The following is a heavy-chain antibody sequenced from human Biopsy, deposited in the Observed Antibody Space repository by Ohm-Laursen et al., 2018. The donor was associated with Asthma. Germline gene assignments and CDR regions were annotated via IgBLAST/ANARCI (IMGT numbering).Heavy chain of an antibody. J-gene: IGHJ3*02. CDR1: GFTVSTNG. D-gene: IGHD4-23*01. V-gene: IGHV3-53*01. CDR3: ARAYGGSFFSGAFDI. CDR2: IYSGGGT. Sequence: SLRLSCAASGFTVSTNGMSWVRQPPGKGLEWVSVIYSGGGTYYADSAQGRVTISRDNSKNTLSLQMNSLRAEDTAVYYCARAYGGSFFSGAFDIWGQGTMVTVSS.